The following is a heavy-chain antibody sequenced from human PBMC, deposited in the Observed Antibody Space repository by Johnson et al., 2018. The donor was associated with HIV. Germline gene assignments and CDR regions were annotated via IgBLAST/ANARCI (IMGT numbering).Heavy chain of an antibody. CDR2: ISYDGSNK. CDR3: AKGVRGSSCYDAFDI. D-gene: IGHD6-6*01. Sequence: QVQLVESGGGVVQPGRSLRLSCAASGFTFSSYGMHWVRQAPGKGLEWVAVISYDGSNKYYADSVKGRFTISRDNSKNTLYLQMNSLRAEDTAVYYCAKGVRGSSCYDAFDIWGQGTMVTVSS. V-gene: IGHV3-30*18. CDR1: GFTFSSYG. J-gene: IGHJ3*02.